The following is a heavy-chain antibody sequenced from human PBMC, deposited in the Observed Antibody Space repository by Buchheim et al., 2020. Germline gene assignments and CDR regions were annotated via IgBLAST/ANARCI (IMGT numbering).Heavy chain of an antibody. CDR3: ARTGLGYGMDV. Sequence: VQLVESGGGVVQPGGSLRLSCAASGFTFSSYSMNWVRQAPGKGLEWVSYISSSSTIYYADSVKGRFTISRDNAKNSLYLQMNSLRDEDTAVYYCARTGLGYGMDVWGQGTT. J-gene: IGHJ6*02. CDR1: GFTFSSYS. D-gene: IGHD3-16*01. CDR2: ISSSSTI. V-gene: IGHV3-48*02.